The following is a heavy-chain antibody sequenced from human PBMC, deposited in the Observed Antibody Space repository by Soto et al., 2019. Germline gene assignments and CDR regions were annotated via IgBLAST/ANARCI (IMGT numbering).Heavy chain of an antibody. J-gene: IGHJ3*02. D-gene: IGHD6-19*01. V-gene: IGHV3-7*01. Sequence: GGSLRLSCAASGFTFSSYWMSWVRQAPGKGLEWVANIKQDGSEKYFVDSVKGRFTISRDNAKNSLYLQMNSLRAEDTAVYYCASRYSSGWRPDAFDIWGQGTMVTVSS. CDR3: ASRYSSGWRPDAFDI. CDR1: GFTFSSYW. CDR2: IKQDGSEK.